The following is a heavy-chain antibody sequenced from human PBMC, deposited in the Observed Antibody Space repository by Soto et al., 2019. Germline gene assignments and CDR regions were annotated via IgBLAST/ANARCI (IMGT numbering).Heavy chain of an antibody. J-gene: IGHJ5*02. Sequence: ESVKISFKGSGYSFTSYWIGWVRRMPGKGLEWMGIIYPGDSDTRYSPSFQGQVTISADKSISTAYLQWSSLKASDTAMYYCARHRYHGSGSKPNWFDPWGQGTLVTVSS. V-gene: IGHV5-51*01. CDR1: GYSFTSYW. CDR3: ARHRYHGSGSKPNWFDP. D-gene: IGHD3-10*01. CDR2: IYPGDSDT.